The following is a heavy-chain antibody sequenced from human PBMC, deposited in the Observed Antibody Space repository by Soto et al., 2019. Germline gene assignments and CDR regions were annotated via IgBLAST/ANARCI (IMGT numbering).Heavy chain of an antibody. CDR1: GFTVDSNA. CDR2: INWNSGSI. J-gene: IGHJ4*02. D-gene: IGHD3-10*01. Sequence: EVQLVESGGGLVQPGRSLRLSCAASGFTVDSNAMHGVRQAPGKGLEWVSGINWNSGSIGYADSVKGRFTISRDNAKNSLYLQMNNLRGEDTAFYYCAKGRRTMAFFDSWGQGTLVTVSS. CDR3: AKGRRTMAFFDS. V-gene: IGHV3-9*01.